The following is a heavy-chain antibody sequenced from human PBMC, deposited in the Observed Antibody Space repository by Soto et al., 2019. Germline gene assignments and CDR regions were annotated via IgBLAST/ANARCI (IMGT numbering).Heavy chain of an antibody. D-gene: IGHD3-10*01. Sequence: QVQLQESGPGLVKPSQTLSLTCTVSGGSISSGGYYWSWIRQHPGKGLEWIGYIYYSGSTYYNPSLKSRVXXSXDXXKNQFSLKLSSVTAADTAVYYCARLPHVGRNWFDPWGQGTLVTVSS. V-gene: IGHV4-31*03. J-gene: IGHJ5*02. CDR1: GGSISSGGYY. CDR3: ARLPHVGRNWFDP. CDR2: IYYSGST.